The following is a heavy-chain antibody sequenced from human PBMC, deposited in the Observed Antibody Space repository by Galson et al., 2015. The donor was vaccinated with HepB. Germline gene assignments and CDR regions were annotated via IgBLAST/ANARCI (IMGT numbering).Heavy chain of an antibody. D-gene: IGHD2-2*01. CDR2: ISSTASST. V-gene: IGHV3-23*01. J-gene: IGHJ4*02. Sequence: SLRLSCAASRFTFSNYALSWVRQAPGKGLEWVSSISSTASSTYYADSVKGRFTISRDNSKNILYLQMNSLRAGDTAVYYCAKDHITSSCCYNIDSRGQGTLVNVSS. CDR3: AKDHITSSCCYNIDS. CDR1: RFTFSNYA.